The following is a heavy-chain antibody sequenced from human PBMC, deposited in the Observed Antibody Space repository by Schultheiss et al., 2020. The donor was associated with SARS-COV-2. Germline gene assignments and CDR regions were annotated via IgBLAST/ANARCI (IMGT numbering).Heavy chain of an antibody. CDR1: GFTFSSYE. CDR2: ISSSGSTI. J-gene: IGHJ4*02. V-gene: IGHV3-48*03. D-gene: IGHD3-10*01. CDR3: ARGPSHMVGLDY. Sequence: GGSLRLSCAASGFTFSSYEMNWVRQAPGKGLEWVSYISSSGSTIYYADSVKGRFTISRDNAKNSLYLQMNSLRAEDTAVYYCARGPSHMVGLDYWGQGTLVTVSS.